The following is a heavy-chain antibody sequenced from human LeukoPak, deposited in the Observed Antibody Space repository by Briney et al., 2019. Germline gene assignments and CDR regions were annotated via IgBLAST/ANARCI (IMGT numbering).Heavy chain of an antibody. V-gene: IGHV1-18*01. Sequence: GASVKVSCKASGGTFSSYAISWVRQAPGQGLEWMGWISAYNGNTNYAQKLQGRVTMTTDTSTSTAYMELRSLRSDDTAVYYCARDVVVTAIRLNAFDIWGQGTMVTVSS. CDR3: ARDVVVTAIRLNAFDI. CDR2: ISAYNGNT. J-gene: IGHJ3*02. CDR1: GGTFSSYA. D-gene: IGHD2-21*02.